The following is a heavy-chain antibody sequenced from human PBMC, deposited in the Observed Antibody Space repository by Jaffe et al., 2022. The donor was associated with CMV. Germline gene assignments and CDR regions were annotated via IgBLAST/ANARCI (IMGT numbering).Heavy chain of an antibody. Sequence: EVQLVESGGGLVKPGGSLRLSCAASGFTFSNAWMSWVRQAPGKGLEWVGRIKSKTDGGTTDYAAPVKGRFTISRDDSKNTLYLQMNSLKTEDTAVYYCTSWIAAPLNWFDPWGQGTLVTVSS. CDR2: IKSKTDGGTT. D-gene: IGHD6-6*01. CDR1: GFTFSNAW. J-gene: IGHJ5*02. V-gene: IGHV3-15*01. CDR3: TSWIAAPLNWFDP.